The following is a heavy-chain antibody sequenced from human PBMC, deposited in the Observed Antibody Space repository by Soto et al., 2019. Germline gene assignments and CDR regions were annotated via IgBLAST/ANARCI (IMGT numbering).Heavy chain of an antibody. CDR3: AREPRYSYGNY. CDR2: ISYDGSNK. J-gene: IGHJ4*02. CDR1: GFTFSSYA. V-gene: IGHV3-30-3*01. Sequence: GGSLRLSCAASGFTFSSYAMHWVRQAPGKGLEWVAVISYDGSNKYYADSVKGRFTISRDNSKNTLYLQMNSLRAEDTAVYYCAREPRYSYGNYWGQGTLVTVSS. D-gene: IGHD5-18*01.